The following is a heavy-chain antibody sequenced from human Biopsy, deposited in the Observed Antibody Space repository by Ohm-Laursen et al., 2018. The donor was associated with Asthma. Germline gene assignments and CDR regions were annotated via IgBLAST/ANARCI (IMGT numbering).Heavy chain of an antibody. Sequence: ASVKVSCKSLGGTFNTYVIGWARQAPGEGLGWLGGNKFVFGTTTYTQKFQDRVTITADDSTSTVYMELSSLRSEDTAVYYCSRKAGSCISSTCYSLDFWGQGTLVTVSS. CDR2: NKFVFGTT. J-gene: IGHJ4*02. V-gene: IGHV1-69*13. CDR3: SRKAGSCISSTCYSLDF. CDR1: GGTFNTYV. D-gene: IGHD2-2*01.